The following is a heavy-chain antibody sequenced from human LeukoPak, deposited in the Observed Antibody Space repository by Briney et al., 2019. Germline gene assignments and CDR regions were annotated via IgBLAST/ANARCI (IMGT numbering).Heavy chain of an antibody. CDR2: IYHSGST. Sequence: SGTLSLTCAVSGGSISRSNWWSWVRQPPGEGLEWIGEIYHSGSTNYNPSLKSRVTISVDKSKNQFSLNLSSVTAADTAIYYCARVSDSRAVGPFDYWGQGTLVTVSS. J-gene: IGHJ4*02. D-gene: IGHD3-10*01. CDR3: ARVSDSRAVGPFDY. CDR1: GGSISRSNW. V-gene: IGHV4-4*02.